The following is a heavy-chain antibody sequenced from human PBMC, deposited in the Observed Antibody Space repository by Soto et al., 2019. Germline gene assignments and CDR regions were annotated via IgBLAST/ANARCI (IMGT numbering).Heavy chain of an antibody. D-gene: IGHD3-10*01. J-gene: IGHJ4*02. CDR3: AKDLSPYYGSGSANFDY. V-gene: IGHV3-11*01. CDR2: ISSSGSTI. CDR1: GFTFSDYY. Sequence: PGGSLRLSCAASGFTFSDYYMSWIRQAPGKGLEWVSYISSSGSTIYYADSVKGRFTISRDNAKNSLYLQMNSLRAEDTAVYYCAKDLSPYYGSGSANFDYWGQGTLVTVSS.